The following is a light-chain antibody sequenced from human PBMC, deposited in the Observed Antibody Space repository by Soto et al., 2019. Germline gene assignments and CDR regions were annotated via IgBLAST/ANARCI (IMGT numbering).Light chain of an antibody. CDR2: GNS. CDR3: HSYDSSLSVGV. CDR1: SSHIGSGYD. J-gene: IGLJ3*02. V-gene: IGLV1-40*01. Sequence: QSVLTQPPSVSGAPGPRVTISCTGSSSHIGSGYDVHWYQPLPGTAPKLLIYGNSNRPSGVPDRFSGSKSGTSASLSITGLQAEDEADYYCHSYDSSLSVGVFGGGTKLTVL.